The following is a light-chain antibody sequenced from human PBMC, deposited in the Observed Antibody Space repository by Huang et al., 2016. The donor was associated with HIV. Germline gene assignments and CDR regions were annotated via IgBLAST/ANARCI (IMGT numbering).Light chain of an antibody. Sequence: IQLTQSPSSLSASVGDRVTITCRANQAIGTYLAWYQQKPGKAPELLLNSSSTLRSGVPSRFSGGGSGTDFTLIITSLQPEDFASYSCQHLYTFGGGTKVEIK. V-gene: IGKV1-9*01. CDR3: QHLYT. J-gene: IGKJ4*01. CDR2: SSS. CDR1: QAIGTY.